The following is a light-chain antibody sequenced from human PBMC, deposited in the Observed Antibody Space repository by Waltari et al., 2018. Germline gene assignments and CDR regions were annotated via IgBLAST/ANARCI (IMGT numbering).Light chain of an antibody. CDR1: SSDVGGYDY. CDR2: DVV. V-gene: IGLV2-14*03. CDR3: CSYKRGATWV. J-gene: IGLJ3*02. Sequence: QSVLTQPAPVSGSPGQSITISCTGTSSDVGGYDYVSWYQQSPGKAPNLIIYDVVKRPSGVSTRFSASKSDNTASLAISGLQAGDEGDYYCCSYKRGATWVFGGGTALTVL.